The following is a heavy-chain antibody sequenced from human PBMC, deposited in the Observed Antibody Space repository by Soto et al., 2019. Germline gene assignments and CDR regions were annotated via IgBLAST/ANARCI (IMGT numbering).Heavy chain of an antibody. CDR1: GFTFSSYE. V-gene: IGHV3-48*03. D-gene: IGHD3-3*01. Sequence: GGSLRLSCAASGFTFSSYEMNWVRQAPGKGLEWVSYISSSGSTIYYADSVKGRFTISRDNAKNSLYLQMNSLRAEDTAVYYCARAHSDHDFKGLECFHKYDAFDIWGQGTMVTVSS. CDR3: ARAHSDHDFKGLECFHKYDAFDI. CDR2: ISSSGSTI. J-gene: IGHJ3*02.